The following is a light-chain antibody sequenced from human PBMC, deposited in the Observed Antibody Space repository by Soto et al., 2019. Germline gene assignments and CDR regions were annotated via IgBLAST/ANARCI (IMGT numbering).Light chain of an antibody. V-gene: IGKV1-5*03. CDR1: QSISSW. CDR2: KAS. J-gene: IGKJ1*01. Sequence: DIPMTQSPSTLSVSVGDRVTITCRASQSISSWLAWYQQKPGKAPKLLIYKASSLESGVPSRFSGSGSGTEFTLTISSLQPDDFAPYYCQQYNSYWTFGQGTKVEIK. CDR3: QQYNSYWT.